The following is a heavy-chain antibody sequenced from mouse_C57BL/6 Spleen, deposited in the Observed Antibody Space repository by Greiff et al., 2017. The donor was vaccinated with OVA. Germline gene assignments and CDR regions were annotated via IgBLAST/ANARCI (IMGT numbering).Heavy chain of an antibody. V-gene: IGHV1-55*01. CDR3: ARRGPSYGSYAMDY. CDR1: GYTFTSYW. D-gene: IGHD2-2*01. J-gene: IGHJ4*01. Sequence: QVQLQQSGAELVKPGASVKMSCKASGYTFTSYWITWVKQRPGQGLEWIGDIYPGSGSTNYNEKLKSKATLTVDTSSSTAYMQLSSLTSEDSAVYYCARRGPSYGSYAMDYWGQGTSVTVSS. CDR2: IYPGSGST.